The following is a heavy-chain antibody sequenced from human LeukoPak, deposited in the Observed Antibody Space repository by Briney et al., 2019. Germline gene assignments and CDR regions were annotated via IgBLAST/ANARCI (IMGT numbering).Heavy chain of an antibody. CDR3: AREGSSYAPSEPFYFDY. D-gene: IGHD3-10*01. J-gene: IGHJ4*02. Sequence: PGGSRRLSCADSGFTFSSHDMNWVRQAPGKGLEWGSYISSGGYTTRYADSVKGRFTISRDNAKNSLYLQMNSLKAEDTAVYYCAREGSSYAPSEPFYFDYWGQGTLVTVSS. CDR2: ISSGGYTT. V-gene: IGHV3-48*03. CDR1: GFTFSSHD.